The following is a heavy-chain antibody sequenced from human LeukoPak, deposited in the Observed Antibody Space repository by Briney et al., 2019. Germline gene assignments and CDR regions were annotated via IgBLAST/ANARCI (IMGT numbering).Heavy chain of an antibody. Sequence: GGSLRLSCAASGFTFIDYDVHWVRQVIGKGLEWVSAIGIRDHTHYPGSVKGRSTISRENADSSLYLQMNGLRAEDPAVYYCARGGIQVSGIDEFDYWGQGTLVTVSS. CDR2: IGIRDHT. D-gene: IGHD6-19*01. J-gene: IGHJ4*02. CDR3: ARGGIQVSGIDEFDY. V-gene: IGHV3-13*01. CDR1: GFTFIDYD.